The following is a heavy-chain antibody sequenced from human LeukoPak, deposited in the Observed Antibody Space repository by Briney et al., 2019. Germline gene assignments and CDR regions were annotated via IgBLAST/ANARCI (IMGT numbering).Heavy chain of an antibody. CDR1: GFTFSSYA. CDR2: ISSSSSYI. V-gene: IGHV3-21*01. Sequence: GSLRLSCAASGFTFSSYAMSWVRQAPGKGLEWVSSISSSSSYIYYADSVKGRFTISRDNSKNTLYLQMNSLRLEDTAVYYCAPERGTAFDVWGQGTMVTVSS. CDR3: APERGTAFDV. J-gene: IGHJ3*01. D-gene: IGHD3-16*01.